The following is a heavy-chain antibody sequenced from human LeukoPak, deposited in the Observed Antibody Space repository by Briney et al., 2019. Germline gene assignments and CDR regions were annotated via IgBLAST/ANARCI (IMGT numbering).Heavy chain of an antibody. J-gene: IGHJ6*02. CDR3: ARIGYCSGGSCYYYGMDV. V-gene: IGHV4-31*03. CDR1: ADSLSSGGHY. D-gene: IGHD2-15*01. CDR2: IHHSGRS. Sequence: PSQTLSLTCTVSADSLSSGGHYWAWIRQFPGKGLESIGFIHHSGRSRHNPSLKDRVAISVDTSRNQFSLKLSSVTAADTAVYYCARIGYCSGGSCYYYGMDVWGQGTTVTVSS.